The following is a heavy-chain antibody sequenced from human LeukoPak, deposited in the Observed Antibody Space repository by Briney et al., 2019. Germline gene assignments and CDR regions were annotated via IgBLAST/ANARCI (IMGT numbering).Heavy chain of an antibody. Sequence: GGSLRLSCAASGFTFSSYAVSWVGQAPGKGLEWVSAISGSGGSTYYADSVKGRFTISRDNSKNTLYLQMNSLRAEDTAVYYCAKDQYSSGWYTLDYWGQGTLVTVSS. CDR2: ISGSGGST. D-gene: IGHD6-19*01. J-gene: IGHJ4*02. V-gene: IGHV3-23*01. CDR1: GFTFSSYA. CDR3: AKDQYSSGWYTLDY.